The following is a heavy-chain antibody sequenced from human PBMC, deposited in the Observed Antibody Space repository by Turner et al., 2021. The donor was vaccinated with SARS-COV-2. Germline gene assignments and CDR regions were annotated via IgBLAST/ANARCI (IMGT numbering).Heavy chain of an antibody. D-gene: IGHD3-10*01. V-gene: IGHV1-24*01. J-gene: IGHJ6*02. CDR2: FDPEDAET. Sequence: QVQLVQSGAEVKKPGASVKVSCKVSGYTLTELSMHWVRQAPGKGLEWMGGFDPEDAETIYAQKFQGRVTMTEDTSADTAYMELSSLRSEDTAVYYCARLRYYGSGSYLALPDYGMDVWGQGTTVTVSS. CDR1: GYTLTELS. CDR3: ARLRYYGSGSYLALPDYGMDV.